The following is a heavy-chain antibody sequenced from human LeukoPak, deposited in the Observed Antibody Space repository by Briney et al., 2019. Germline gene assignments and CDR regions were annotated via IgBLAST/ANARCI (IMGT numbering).Heavy chain of an antibody. Sequence: GRSLRLSCAASGFTFSSYGMHWVRQAPGKGLEWVAVISYDGSNKYYADSVKGRFTISRDNSKNTLYLQMNSLRAEDTAVYYCAKVGMDVWGQGTTVTVSS. CDR1: GFTFSSYG. J-gene: IGHJ6*02. CDR2: ISYDGSNK. V-gene: IGHV3-30*18. CDR3: AKVGMDV.